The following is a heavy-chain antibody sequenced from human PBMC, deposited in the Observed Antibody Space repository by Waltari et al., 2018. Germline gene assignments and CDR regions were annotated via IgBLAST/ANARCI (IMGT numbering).Heavy chain of an antibody. Sequence: EVQLLESLGGLIPPGTYLRLFCPASGSRGRTKHLQWVRQAPGKGLEWVSVIYSGGSTYYADSVKGRFTISRDNSKNTLYLQMNSLRAEDTAVYYCAREFGAAAGDYWGQGTLVTVSS. D-gene: IGHD3-10*01. CDR1: GSRGRTKH. CDR2: IYSGGST. J-gene: IGHJ4*02. V-gene: IGHV3-53*01. CDR3: AREFGAAAGDY.